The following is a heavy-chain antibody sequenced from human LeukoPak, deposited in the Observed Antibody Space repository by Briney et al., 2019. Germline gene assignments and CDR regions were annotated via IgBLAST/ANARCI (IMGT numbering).Heavy chain of an antibody. CDR3: ARGRMITFGGVIVPFDY. D-gene: IGHD3-16*02. V-gene: IGHV4-34*01. Sequence: SETLSLTCAVYGGSFSGYYWSWIRQPPGKGLEWIGEINHSGSTNYNPSLKSRVTISVDTSKNQFSLKLSSMTAADTAVYYCARGRMITFGGVIVPFDYWGQGTLVTVSS. J-gene: IGHJ4*02. CDR1: GGSFSGYY. CDR2: INHSGST.